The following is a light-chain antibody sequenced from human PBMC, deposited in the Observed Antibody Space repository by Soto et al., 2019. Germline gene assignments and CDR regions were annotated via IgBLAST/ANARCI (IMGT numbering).Light chain of an antibody. CDR3: QQCAHSPLT. CDR1: QSVSKNY. J-gene: IGKJ1*01. CDR2: DAF. V-gene: IGKV3-20*01. Sequence: EIVLTQSPGTLSLSPGERATLSCRASQSVSKNYLAWYQQKPGQAPRLLIYDAFNRATGIPDRFSGSVSGTDFTLTISRLEPEDFAVYYCQQCAHSPLTFGQGTKVEIK.